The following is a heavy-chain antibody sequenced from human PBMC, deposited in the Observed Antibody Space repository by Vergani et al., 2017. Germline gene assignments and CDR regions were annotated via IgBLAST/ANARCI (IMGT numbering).Heavy chain of an antibody. V-gene: IGHV4-30-4*01. J-gene: IGHJ6*02. CDR2: IYYSGST. Sequence: QVQLQESGPGLVKPSQTLSLTCTVSGGSLSSGDYYCSWLRPPPAKGLEWIGYIYYSGSTYYNPSLKSRVTISVDTSKNQFSLKLSSVTAADTAVYYCARGPFLYSYAVPSGMDVWGQGTTVTVSS. D-gene: IGHD5-18*01. CDR1: GGSLSSGDYY. CDR3: ARGPFLYSYAVPSGMDV.